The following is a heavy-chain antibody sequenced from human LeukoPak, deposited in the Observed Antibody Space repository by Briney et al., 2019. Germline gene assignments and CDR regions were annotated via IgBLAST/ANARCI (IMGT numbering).Heavy chain of an antibody. Sequence: GGSLRLSCAASGFTFGDYAMHWVRQAPGKGLEWVSGISWNSDEVGYADSVKGRFTISRDNARNYLFLQMSSLRAEDTAFYYCAKGGSYSPWGQGTLVTVSS. J-gene: IGHJ5*02. CDR2: ISWNSDEV. CDR1: GFTFGDYA. D-gene: IGHD1-26*01. V-gene: IGHV3-9*01. CDR3: AKGGSYSP.